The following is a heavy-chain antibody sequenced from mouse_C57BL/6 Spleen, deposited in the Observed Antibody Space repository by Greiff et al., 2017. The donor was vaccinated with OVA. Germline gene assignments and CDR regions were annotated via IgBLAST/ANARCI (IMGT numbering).Heavy chain of an antibody. V-gene: IGHV3-6*01. CDR3: ARDRDYGSSPY. J-gene: IGHJ3*01. CDR1: GYSITSGYY. CDR2: ISYDGSN. D-gene: IGHD1-1*01. Sequence: VQLVESGPGLVKPSQSLSLTCSVTGYSITSGYYWNWIRQFPGNKLEWMGYISYDGSNNYNPSLKNRISITRDTSKNQFFLKLNSVTTEDTATYYCARDRDYGSSPYWGQGTLVTVSA.